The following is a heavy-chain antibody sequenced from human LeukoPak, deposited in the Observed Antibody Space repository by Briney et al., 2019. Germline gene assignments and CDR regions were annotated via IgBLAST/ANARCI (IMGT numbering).Heavy chain of an antibody. J-gene: IGHJ4*02. CDR2: ISAYNGNT. CDR3: ARGASSYYDSSDYFDY. V-gene: IGHV1-18*04. CDR1: GYTFTDYY. D-gene: IGHD3-22*01. Sequence: ASVKVSCKASGYTFTDYYMHWVRQAPGQGLEWMGWISAYNGNTNYAQKLQGRVTMTTDTSTSTAYMELRSLRSDDTAVYYCARGASSYYDSSDYFDYWGQGTLVTVSS.